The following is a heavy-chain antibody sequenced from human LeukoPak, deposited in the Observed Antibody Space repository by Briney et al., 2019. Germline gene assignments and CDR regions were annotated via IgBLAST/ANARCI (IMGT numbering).Heavy chain of an antibody. CDR2: IRASGGTT. J-gene: IGHJ4*02. CDR1: GFTFSNYA. CDR3: AKDRSGSYPRVLDY. V-gene: IGHV3-23*01. Sequence: GGSLRLSCAASGFTFSNYAMSWVRQAPGKGLEWVSGIRASGGTTYYADSVKGRFTISRDNSKSTLYLQMNSLRAEDTAVYYCAKDRSGSYPRVLDYWGQGTLVTVSS. D-gene: IGHD3-10*01.